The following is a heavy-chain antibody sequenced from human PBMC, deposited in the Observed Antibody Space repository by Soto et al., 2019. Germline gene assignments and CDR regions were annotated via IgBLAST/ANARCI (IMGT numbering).Heavy chain of an antibody. J-gene: IGHJ4*02. CDR1: GFTFSTYG. V-gene: IGHV3-33*01. D-gene: IGHD1-26*01. CDR3: ARDGSGSTHQFDY. Sequence: QVQLGESGGGVGQPGWSLRLSCAASGFTFSTYGMHWVRQAPGKGLEWVAVIWYDGSNKYYADSVKGRFTISRDNSKNTLYLQMNSLTVEDTAVYYCARDGSGSTHQFDYWGQGTLVTVSS. CDR2: IWYDGSNK.